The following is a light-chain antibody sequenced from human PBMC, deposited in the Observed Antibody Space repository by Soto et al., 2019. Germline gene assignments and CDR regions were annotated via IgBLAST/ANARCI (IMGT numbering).Light chain of an antibody. Sequence: QSALTQPPSASGSPGQSVTISCTGTSSDSGDYKFVSWYQQYAGKAPKLMIYEVSERPSGVPDRFSGSKSGNTASRTVSGLQAGDEADYYCSSYVASDNLVFGGGTKLTVL. CDR2: EVS. CDR1: SSDSGDYKF. V-gene: IGLV2-8*01. CDR3: SSYVASDNLV. J-gene: IGLJ3*02.